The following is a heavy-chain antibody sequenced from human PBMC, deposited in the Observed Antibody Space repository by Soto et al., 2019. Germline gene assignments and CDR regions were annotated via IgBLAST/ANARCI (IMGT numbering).Heavy chain of an antibody. CDR1: GFIFSHYG. D-gene: IGHD3-3*01. CDR2: IYYDGSNK. CDR3: VREKDVRRFLAYLDV. Sequence: QVQLVESGGGVVQPGRSLILSCAASGFIFSHYGMHWVRQAPGKGLEWVAVIYYDGSNKYYADSVKGRFTISRENSKSTLYLQLNSLRAEDTGVYYCVREKDVRRFLAYLDVWGQGTTGTVS. J-gene: IGHJ6*02. V-gene: IGHV3-33*01.